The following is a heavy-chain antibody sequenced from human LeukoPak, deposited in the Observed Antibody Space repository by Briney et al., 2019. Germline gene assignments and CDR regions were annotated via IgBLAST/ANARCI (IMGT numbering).Heavy chain of an antibody. CDR2: IYANGDT. Sequence: SETLSLTCTVSGGSIDNFYWTWVRQPAGRGLEWIGRIYANGDTNYNPSLRSRLTLSVATSRNQFSLSLTSVTAADTAVYYCARETRIRGVSVRESHYFYYYGMDVWGQGTTVIVSS. CDR3: ARETRIRGVSVRESHYFYYYGMDV. CDR1: GGSIDNFY. D-gene: IGHD3-10*01. J-gene: IGHJ6*02. V-gene: IGHV4-4*07.